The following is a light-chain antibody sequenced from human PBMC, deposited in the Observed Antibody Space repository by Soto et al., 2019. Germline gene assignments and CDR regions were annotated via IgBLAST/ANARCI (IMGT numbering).Light chain of an antibody. Sequence: LIQPASVSGSPGQSITISCTGTSRDVGGSNYVSWYQHHPHRAPKLLIYEVNYRPSGVSSRFSGSKSGNTASLTISGLQAEDEADYYCSSYTSSNTLEVFGVGTKVTVL. V-gene: IGLV2-14*01. CDR1: SRDVGGSNY. CDR3: SSYTSSNTLEV. J-gene: IGLJ1*01. CDR2: EVN.